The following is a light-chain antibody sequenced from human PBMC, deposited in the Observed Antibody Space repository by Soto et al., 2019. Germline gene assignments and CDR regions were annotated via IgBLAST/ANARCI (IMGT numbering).Light chain of an antibody. CDR3: SSYANTDNFV. Sequence: QSVLTQPPSASGSPGQSVTISCTGTNSDVGAYDYVSWYQQHPGEAPKLMIYEITKRPSGVPDRFSGSKSGHTASLTVSGLQAEDEADYYCSSYANTDNFVFGTGVKVTVL. CDR2: EIT. J-gene: IGLJ1*01. V-gene: IGLV2-8*01. CDR1: NSDVGAYDY.